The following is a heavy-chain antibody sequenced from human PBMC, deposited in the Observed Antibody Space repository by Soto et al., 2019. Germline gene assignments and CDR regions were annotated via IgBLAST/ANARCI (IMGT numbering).Heavy chain of an antibody. CDR1: GYTFTSYG. CDR2: ISAYNGNT. D-gene: IGHD6-19*01. J-gene: IGHJ4*02. Sequence: ASVKVCKASGYTFTSYGISWVRQAPGQGLEWMGWISAYNGNTNYAQKLQGRVTMTTDTSTSTAYMELRSLRSDDTAVYYCAREGSGWFYFDYWGQGTLVTVSS. CDR3: AREGSGWFYFDY. V-gene: IGHV1-18*01.